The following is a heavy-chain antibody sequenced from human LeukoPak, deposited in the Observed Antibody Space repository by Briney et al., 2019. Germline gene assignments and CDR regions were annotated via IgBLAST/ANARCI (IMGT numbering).Heavy chain of an antibody. J-gene: IGHJ3*02. V-gene: IGHV3-23*01. CDR2: ISGSGGST. D-gene: IGHD1-26*01. CDR1: GFTFSDYW. CDR3: AKGAISGSYSPDDAFDI. Sequence: GGSLRLSCAASGFTFSDYWMSWIRQAPGKGLEWVSAISGSGGSTYYADSVKGRFTISRDNSKNTLYLQMNSLRAEDTAVYYCAKGAISGSYSPDDAFDIWGQGTMVTVSS.